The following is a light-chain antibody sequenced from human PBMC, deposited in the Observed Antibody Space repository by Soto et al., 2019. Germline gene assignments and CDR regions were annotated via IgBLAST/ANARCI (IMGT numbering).Light chain of an antibody. CDR1: QGISSY. CDR3: QTYNSASRT. CDR2: ATS. V-gene: IGKV1-27*01. Sequence: RWSQSACSLSASGGGIVSGSCRASQGISSYLAWYQQKPGKVPNLLIYATSTLQSGVPSRFSGSASGTYFTLTISSLQPEDVATYYCQTYNSASRTFAQGTKVDIK. J-gene: IGKJ1*01.